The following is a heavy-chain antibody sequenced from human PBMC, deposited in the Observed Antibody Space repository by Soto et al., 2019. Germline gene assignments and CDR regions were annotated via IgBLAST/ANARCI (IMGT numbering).Heavy chain of an antibody. V-gene: IGHV3-30*04. CDR1: GFTFSKYA. D-gene: IGHD3-22*01. Sequence: QVQLVESGGGVVQPERSLRLSCAASGFTFSKYAMHWVRQARGTGLEWVAVISNDGKNPYYADYVKVRFTIYRDNSKNTLYLQMNILREEDTAGYNCARTGYDRSGYFVEYYFDYGGQGTLVTVSS. CDR2: ISNDGKNP. J-gene: IGHJ4*02. CDR3: ARTGYDRSGYFVEYYFDY.